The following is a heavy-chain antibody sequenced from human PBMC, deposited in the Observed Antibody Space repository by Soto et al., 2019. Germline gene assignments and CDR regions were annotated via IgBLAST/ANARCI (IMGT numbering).Heavy chain of an antibody. V-gene: IGHV3-23*05. J-gene: IGHJ4*02. Sequence: GGSLRLSCAASGFIFNNYAICWVRQAPGKGLEWVSAVHSNGDTYYANSVLGRFTISRDNSKNTQYLQMDGLRADDTAVYYCAREHSTGDFLFVDYRGQGA. D-gene: IGHD3-10*01. CDR3: AREHSTGDFLFVDY. CDR2: VHSNGDT. CDR1: GFIFNNYA.